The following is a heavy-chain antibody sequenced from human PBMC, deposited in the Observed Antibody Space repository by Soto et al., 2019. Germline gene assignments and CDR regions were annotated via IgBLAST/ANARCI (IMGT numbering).Heavy chain of an antibody. V-gene: IGHV1-46*01. J-gene: IGHJ3*02. CDR3: ARVEMATIKGNAFDI. D-gene: IGHD5-12*01. Sequence: GASVNVSCKASGYTFTSYYMYWVRQSPRQGLEWMGIINPSGGSTSYAQKFQGRVTMTRDTSTSTVYMELSSLRSEDTAVYYCARVEMATIKGNAFDIWGQGTMVT. CDR1: GYTFTSYY. CDR2: INPSGGST.